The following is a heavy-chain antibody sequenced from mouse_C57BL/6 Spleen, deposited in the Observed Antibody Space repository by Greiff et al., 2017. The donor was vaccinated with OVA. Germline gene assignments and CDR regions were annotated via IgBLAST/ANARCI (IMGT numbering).Heavy chain of an antibody. V-gene: IGHV1-54*01. CDR2: INPGSGGT. CDR1: GYAFTNYL. Sequence: QVQLQQSGAELVRPGTSVQVSCKASGYAFTNYLIEWVKQRPGQGLEWIGVINPGSGGTNYNEKFKGKATLTADKSSSTAYMQLSSLTSEDSAVYFCARWEGLLPFAYWGQGTLVTVSA. D-gene: IGHD2-3*01. J-gene: IGHJ3*01. CDR3: ARWEGLLPFAY.